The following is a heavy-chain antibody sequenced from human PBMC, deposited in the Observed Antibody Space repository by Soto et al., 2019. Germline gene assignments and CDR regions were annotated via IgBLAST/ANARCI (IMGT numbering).Heavy chain of an antibody. D-gene: IGHD3-22*01. CDR3: ARGIYYYDSSGPVDY. J-gene: IGHJ4*02. Sequence: SETLSLTCTVSGGSISSGGYYWSWIRQHPGKGLEWIGYIYYSGSTYYNPSLKSRVTISVDTSKNQFSLKLSSVTAADTAVYYCARGIYYYDSSGPVDYWGQGTLVTVSS. CDR2: IYYSGST. CDR1: GGSISSGGYY. V-gene: IGHV4-31*03.